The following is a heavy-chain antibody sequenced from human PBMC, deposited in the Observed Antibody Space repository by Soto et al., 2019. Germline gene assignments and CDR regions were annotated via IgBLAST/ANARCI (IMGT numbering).Heavy chain of an antibody. Sequence: EVQLVESGGGLVQPGGSPRLSCAASGFTVSSNYMSWVRQAPGKGLEWVSVIYSGGSTYYADSVKGRFTISRDNSKNTLYLQMNSLRAEDTAVYYCARDAPYCSGGSCYPVDYWGQGTLVTVSS. CDR1: GFTVSSNY. D-gene: IGHD2-15*01. V-gene: IGHV3-66*01. CDR2: IYSGGST. J-gene: IGHJ4*02. CDR3: ARDAPYCSGGSCYPVDY.